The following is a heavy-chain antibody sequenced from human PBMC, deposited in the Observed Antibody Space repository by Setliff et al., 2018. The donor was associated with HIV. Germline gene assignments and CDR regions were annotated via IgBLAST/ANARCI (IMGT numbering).Heavy chain of an antibody. Sequence: GASVKVSCKASGFSFNAFYMHWVRQAPGQGLEYMGWINPNSGGTNYAQKFQGWVTMTSDSSISTAYMELSRLKSDDTAVYYCARVEGYCDGVSCYSDYYGMDVWGQGTTGTSP. V-gene: IGHV1-2*04. D-gene: IGHD2-15*01. CDR1: GFSFNAFY. J-gene: IGHJ6*02. CDR3: ARVEGYCDGVSCYSDYYGMDV. CDR2: INPNSGGT.